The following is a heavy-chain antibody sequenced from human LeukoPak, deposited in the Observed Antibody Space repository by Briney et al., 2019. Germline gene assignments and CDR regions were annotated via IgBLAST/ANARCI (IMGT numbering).Heavy chain of an antibody. CDR1: GFTFGAYT. D-gene: IGHD4-11*01. CDR3: ARDFLHSRISRPFDY. J-gene: IGHJ4*02. CDR2: IFSRSESI. Sequence: GGSLRLSCAASGFTFGAYTMNWIRQAPGKGLEWGSCIFSRSESILYAESVRGRFTISRDNARNSLYLQMDSLRAEDTAIYYCARDFLHSRISRPFDYWGQGTLVTVSS. V-gene: IGHV3-21*01.